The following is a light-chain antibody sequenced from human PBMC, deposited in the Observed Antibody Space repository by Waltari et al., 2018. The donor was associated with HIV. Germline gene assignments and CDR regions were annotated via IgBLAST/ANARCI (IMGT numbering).Light chain of an antibody. CDR1: SSNFRNNT. Sequence: QSVVTQPPSASGTPGQRVTIFCSGGSSNFRNNTLNWYQQLPGMAPKLRIYSNNQRPSGVPDRFSGSKSGTSASLAIGGLQSEDEAEYFCAAWDDSLNGLFVFGTGTKVTVL. J-gene: IGLJ1*01. V-gene: IGLV1-44*01. CDR2: SNN. CDR3: AAWDDSLNGLFV.